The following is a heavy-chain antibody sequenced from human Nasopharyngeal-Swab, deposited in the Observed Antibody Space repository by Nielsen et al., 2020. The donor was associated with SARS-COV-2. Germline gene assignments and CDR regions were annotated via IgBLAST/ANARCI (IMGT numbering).Heavy chain of an antibody. CDR3: ARIPGVGATRGGFDY. D-gene: IGHD1-26*01. J-gene: IGHJ4*02. V-gene: IGHV2-70*01. CDR2: IDWDDDK. Sequence: WIRQPPGKALEWLALIDWDDDKYYSTSLKTRLTISKDTSKNQVVLTMTNMDPVDTATYYCARIPGVGATRGGFDYWGQGTLVTVSS.